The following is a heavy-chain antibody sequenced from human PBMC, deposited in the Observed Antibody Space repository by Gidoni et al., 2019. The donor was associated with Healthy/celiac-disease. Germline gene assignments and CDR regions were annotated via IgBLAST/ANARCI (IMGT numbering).Heavy chain of an antibody. Sequence: QVQLQQWGAGLVKPSQTLSLTCAGYGRSLSGYYWSWIRQPPGKGLEWIGEINHSGSTNYNPSLKSRVTISVDTSKNQFSLKLSSVTAADTAVYYCASVDSSSSMNSVDYWGQGTLVTVSS. V-gene: IGHV4-34*01. CDR1: GRSLSGYY. J-gene: IGHJ4*02. CDR2: INHSGST. D-gene: IGHD6-6*01. CDR3: ASVDSSSSMNSVDY.